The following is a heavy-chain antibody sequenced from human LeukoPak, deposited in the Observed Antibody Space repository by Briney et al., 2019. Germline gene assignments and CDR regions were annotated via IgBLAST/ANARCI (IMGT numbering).Heavy chain of an antibody. CDR3: ARRAAVTVPFDY. V-gene: IGHV4-59*08. CDR2: THYSGST. D-gene: IGHD6-13*01. J-gene: IGHJ4*02. Sequence: PSETLSLTCTVSGGSISSYYWSWIRQPPGKGLEWIGYTHYSGSTDYNPSLKTRVTISVDTSKNQFSLKLSSVTAADTAVYYCARRAAVTVPFDYWGQGTLVTVSS. CDR1: GGSISSYY.